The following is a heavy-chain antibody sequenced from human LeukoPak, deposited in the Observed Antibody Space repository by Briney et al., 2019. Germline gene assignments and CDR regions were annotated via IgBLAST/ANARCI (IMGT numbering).Heavy chain of an antibody. CDR3: ARDIGGDCSGGSCYIFDY. V-gene: IGHV1-69*06. CDR2: IIPIFGTA. CDR1: GYTFTSYY. Sequence: SVKVSCKASGYTFTSYYMHWVRQAPGQGLEWMGGIIPIFGTANYAQKFQGRVTITADKSTSTAYMELSSLRSEDTAVYYCARDIGGDCSGGSCYIFDYWGQGTLVTVSS. J-gene: IGHJ4*02. D-gene: IGHD2-15*01.